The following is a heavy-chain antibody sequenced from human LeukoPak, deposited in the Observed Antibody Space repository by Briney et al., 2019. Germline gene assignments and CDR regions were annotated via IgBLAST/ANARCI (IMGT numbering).Heavy chain of an antibody. CDR1: GFTFSSYA. J-gene: IGHJ4*02. CDR3: AKGAKDYDYVWGSHLRD. D-gene: IGHD3-16*02. CDR2: ISGSGGST. Sequence: GGSLRLSCAASGFTFSSYAMSWVRQAPGKGLEWVSAISGSGGSTYYADSVKGRFTISRDNSKNTLYLQMNSLRAEDTAVYYCAKGAKDYDYVWGSHLRDWGQGTLATVSS. V-gene: IGHV3-23*01.